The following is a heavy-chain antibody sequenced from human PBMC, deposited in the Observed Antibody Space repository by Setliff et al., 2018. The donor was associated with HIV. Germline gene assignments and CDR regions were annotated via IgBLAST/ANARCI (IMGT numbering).Heavy chain of an antibody. Sequence: GASVKVSCKASGYTFTGYYLHWVRQAPGQGLEWMGWIDPNSGDTNYEQKFQGRVSMTRDTSISTVCMELSSLRSDDTAVYYCARAAGYSSSWHRYAFEIWGQGTMVTVS. CDR3: ARAAGYSSSWHRYAFEI. J-gene: IGHJ3*02. CDR2: IDPNSGDT. CDR1: GYTFTGYY. V-gene: IGHV1-2*02. D-gene: IGHD6-13*01.